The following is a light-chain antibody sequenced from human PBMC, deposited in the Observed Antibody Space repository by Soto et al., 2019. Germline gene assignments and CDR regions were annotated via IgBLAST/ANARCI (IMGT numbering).Light chain of an antibody. Sequence: SYELTKPLSVSVALGQTARITCGGNNIGSKNVHWYQQKPGQAPVLVIYRDSNRPSGIPERFSGSNSGNTATLTISRAQAGDEADYYCQVWDSSTARVFGGGTNLTVL. CDR3: QVWDSSTARV. J-gene: IGLJ3*02. V-gene: IGLV3-9*01. CDR2: RDS. CDR1: NIGSKN.